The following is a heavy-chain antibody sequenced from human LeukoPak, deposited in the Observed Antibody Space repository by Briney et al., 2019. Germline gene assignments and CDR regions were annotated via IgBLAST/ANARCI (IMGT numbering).Heavy chain of an antibody. CDR1: GYTFTSYG. CDR2: ISAYNGNT. CDR3: ARVGRAAAGKLSYYMDV. D-gene: IGHD6-13*01. Sequence: ASVKVSCKASGYTFTSYGISWVRQAPGQGLEWMGWISAYNGNTKYAQKLQDRVTMTTDTSTSTAYMELRSLISDDTAVYYCARVGRAAAGKLSYYMDVWGKGTTVTVSS. V-gene: IGHV1-18*01. J-gene: IGHJ6*03.